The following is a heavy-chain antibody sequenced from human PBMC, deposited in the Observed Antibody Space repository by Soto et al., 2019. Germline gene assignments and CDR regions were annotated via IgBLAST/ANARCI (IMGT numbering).Heavy chain of an antibody. CDR1: GLTFSSYG. CDR2: ISYDGSNK. Sequence: GGPLRLSCAASGLTFSSYGMHWVRQAPGKGLEWVAVISYDGSNKYYADSVKGRFTISRDNSKNTLYLQMNSLRAEDTAVYYCAKDQYSSWSEIGMDYWGQGTLVTVPS. CDR3: AKDQYSSWSEIGMDY. J-gene: IGHJ4*02. V-gene: IGHV3-30*18. D-gene: IGHD6-6*01.